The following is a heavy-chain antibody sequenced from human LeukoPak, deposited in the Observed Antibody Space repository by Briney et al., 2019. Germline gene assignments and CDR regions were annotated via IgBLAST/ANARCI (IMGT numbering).Heavy chain of an antibody. CDR1: GGSISSGGYY. Sequence: SQTLSLTCTVSGGSISSGGYYWSWIRQHPGKGLEWIGYIYYSGSTYYNPSLKSRVTISVDTSKNQFSLKLSSVTAADTAVYYCARASPAGYYYYDMDVWGQGTTVTVSS. CDR2: IYYSGST. CDR3: ARASPAGYYYYDMDV. J-gene: IGHJ6*02. V-gene: IGHV4-31*03.